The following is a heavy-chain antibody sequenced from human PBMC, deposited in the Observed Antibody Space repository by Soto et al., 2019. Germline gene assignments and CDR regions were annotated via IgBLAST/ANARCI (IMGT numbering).Heavy chain of an antibody. Sequence: SGPTLVNPTQTLTLTCTFSGFSLSTRGVGVGWIRQPPGKALEWLALIYWNDDNRYSPSLKRRLTITKDTSKNQVVLTMTNMDPVDTATYYCAQSQGLWDPFHYWGQGTLVTVSS. D-gene: IGHD2-21*01. V-gene: IGHV2-5*01. CDR1: GFSLSTRGVG. J-gene: IGHJ4*02. CDR3: AQSQGLWDPFHY. CDR2: IYWNDDN.